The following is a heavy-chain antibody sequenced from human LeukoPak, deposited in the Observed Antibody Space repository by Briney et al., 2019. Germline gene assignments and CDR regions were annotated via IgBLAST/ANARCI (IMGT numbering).Heavy chain of an antibody. J-gene: IGHJ4*02. CDR1: GYTFTSYG. CDR3: ARVSPMVRGATPFQY. V-gene: IGHV1-18*01. CDR2: ISAYNGST. Sequence: ASVKVSCKASGYTFTSYGISWVRQAPGQGLEWMGWISAYNGSTNYAQKLQGRVTMTTDTSTSTAYMELRSLRSDDTAVYYCARVSPMVRGATPFQYWGQGTLVTVSS. D-gene: IGHD3-10*01.